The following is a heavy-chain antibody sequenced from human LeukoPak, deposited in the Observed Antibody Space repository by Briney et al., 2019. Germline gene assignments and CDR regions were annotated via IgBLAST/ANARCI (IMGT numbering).Heavy chain of an antibody. D-gene: IGHD3-9*01. CDR3: ARGVLTGYYNWIYFDY. V-gene: IGHV4-4*07. CDR1: GGSISSYY. Sequence: SETLSLTCTVSGGSISSYYWGWIRQPAGKGLEWIGRIYTSGSTNYNPSLKSRVTMSVDTSKNQFSLKLSSVTAADTAVYYCARGVLTGYYNWIYFDYWGQGTLVTVSS. CDR2: IYTSGST. J-gene: IGHJ4*02.